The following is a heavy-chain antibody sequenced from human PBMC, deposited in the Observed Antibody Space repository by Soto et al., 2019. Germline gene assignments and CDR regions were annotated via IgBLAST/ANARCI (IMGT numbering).Heavy chain of an antibody. CDR1: GGTFSSYA. Sequence: QVQLVQSAAEVKKPGSSMKVSCKASGGTFSSYAISWVRQAPGQGLEWMGGIIPIFGTANYAQKFQGRVTITADESTSTAYMELSSLRSEDTAVYYCARGGAYSSSWYDAFDIWGQGTMVTVSS. J-gene: IGHJ3*02. V-gene: IGHV1-69*01. D-gene: IGHD6-13*01. CDR2: IIPIFGTA. CDR3: ARGGAYSSSWYDAFDI.